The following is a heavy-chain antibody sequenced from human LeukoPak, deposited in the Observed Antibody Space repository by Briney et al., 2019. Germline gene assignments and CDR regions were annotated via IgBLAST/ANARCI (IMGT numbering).Heavy chain of an antibody. CDR1: GGSISSYY. J-gene: IGHJ4*02. CDR2: IYYSGST. V-gene: IGHV4-59*01. D-gene: IGHD5-12*01. Sequence: SETLSLTCTVSGGSISSYYWSWIRQPPGKGLEWIGYIYYSGSTNYNPSLKSRVTISVDTSKNQFSLKLSSVTAADTAVYYCARELGYSGYENNYFDYWGQGTLVTVSS. CDR3: ARELGYSGYENNYFDY.